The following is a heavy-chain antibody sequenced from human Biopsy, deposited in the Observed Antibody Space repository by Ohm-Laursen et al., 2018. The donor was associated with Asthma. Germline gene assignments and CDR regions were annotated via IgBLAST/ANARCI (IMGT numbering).Heavy chain of an antibody. CDR1: GFAFDDSA. Sequence: SLRLSCTASGFAFDDSAMHWVRQAPGRGLEWVAGISWNSVTVDYAASVKGRFTISRDNAKNSLDLEMNSLRSEDTALYYCAKDTLSSSWKWFDPWGQGTMANVST. V-gene: IGHV3-9*01. CDR3: AKDTLSSSWKWFDP. J-gene: IGHJ5*02. CDR2: ISWNSVTV. D-gene: IGHD2-2*01.